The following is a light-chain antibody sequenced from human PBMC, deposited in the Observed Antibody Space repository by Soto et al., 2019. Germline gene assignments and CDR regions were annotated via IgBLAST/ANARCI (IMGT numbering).Light chain of an antibody. V-gene: IGKV1-17*01. CDR2: AAS. J-gene: IGKJ1*01. CDR1: QGIRND. CDR3: QQYNSYSAWP. Sequence: DMRLTQSPAARSASVGERGSIACRASQGIRNDLGWYQQKPGTAPKRLIYAASSLQSGVPSRFSGSGSGTEFTLTISSLQPDDFATYYCQQYNSYSAWPFGQGTKVDIK.